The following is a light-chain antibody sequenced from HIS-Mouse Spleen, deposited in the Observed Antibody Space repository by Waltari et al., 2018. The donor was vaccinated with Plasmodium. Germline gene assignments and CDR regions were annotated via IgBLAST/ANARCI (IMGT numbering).Light chain of an antibody. CDR1: ALPTNY. Sequence: SSELTQPPSVSVSPGQTARITCSGDALPTNYAYWYQQKSGQAPVLVIYEDSKRPSGIPGRFSGSSSGTMATLTISGAQVEDEADYYCYSTDSSGNHRVFGGGTKLTVL. J-gene: IGLJ3*02. V-gene: IGLV3-10*01. CDR2: EDS. CDR3: YSTDSSGNHRV.